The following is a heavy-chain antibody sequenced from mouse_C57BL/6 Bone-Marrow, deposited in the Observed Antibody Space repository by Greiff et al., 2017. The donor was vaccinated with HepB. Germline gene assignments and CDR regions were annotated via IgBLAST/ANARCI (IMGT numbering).Heavy chain of an antibody. D-gene: IGHD2-3*01. CDR1: GYTFTDYY. CDR2: INPYNGGT. V-gene: IGHV1-19*01. Sequence: EVKVVESGPVLVKPGASVKMSCKASGYTFTDYYMNWVKQSHGKSLEWIGVINPYNGGTSYNQKFKGKATLTVDKSSSTAYMELNSLTSEDSAVYYCARRDDGYPVYWGQGTTLTVSS. CDR3: ARRDDGYPVY. J-gene: IGHJ2*01.